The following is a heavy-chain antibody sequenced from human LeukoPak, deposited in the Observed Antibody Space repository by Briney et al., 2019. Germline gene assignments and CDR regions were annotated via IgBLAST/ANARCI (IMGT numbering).Heavy chain of an antibody. CDR1: EFTFGDYW. CDR2: INTDGSSP. V-gene: IGHV3-74*01. Sequence: PGGSLRRSCAASEFTFGDYWMHWVRQVPGKGLVWVSHINTDGSSPTYGDSAKGRFTVSRDNAKNTLFLQMNRLRVEDTAVYYCARGTAATAGIDYWGQGTLVTVSS. J-gene: IGHJ4*02. CDR3: ARGTAATAGIDY. D-gene: IGHD6-13*01.